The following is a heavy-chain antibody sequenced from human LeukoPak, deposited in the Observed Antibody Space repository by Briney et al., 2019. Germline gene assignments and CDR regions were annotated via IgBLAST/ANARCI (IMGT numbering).Heavy chain of an antibody. CDR1: GGSFSGYY. CDR2: INHSGST. CDR3: ARRDSSGCYY. Sequence: SETLSLTCAVYGGSFSGYYWSWIRQPPGKGLEWIGEINHSGSTNYNPSLKSRVTISVDTSKNQFSLKLSSVTAADTAVYYCARRDSSGCYYWGQGTLVTVSS. D-gene: IGHD3-22*01. V-gene: IGHV4-34*01. J-gene: IGHJ4*02.